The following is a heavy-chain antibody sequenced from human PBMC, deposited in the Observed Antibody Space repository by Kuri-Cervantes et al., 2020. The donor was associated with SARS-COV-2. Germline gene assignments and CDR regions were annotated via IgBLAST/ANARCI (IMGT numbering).Heavy chain of an antibody. V-gene: IGHV4-59*01. CDR2: IYYSGST. Sequence: SETLSLTCTVSGGSISSYYWSWIRQPPGKGLEWIGYIYYSGSTNYNPSLKSRVTISVDTSKNQFSLKLSPVTAADTAVYYCARDSLGYGDYYFDYWGQGTLVTVSS. CDR3: ARDSLGYGDYYFDY. J-gene: IGHJ4*02. CDR1: GGSISSYY. D-gene: IGHD4-17*01.